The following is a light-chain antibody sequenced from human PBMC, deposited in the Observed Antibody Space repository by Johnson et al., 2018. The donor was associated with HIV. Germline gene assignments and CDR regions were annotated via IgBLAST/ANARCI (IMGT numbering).Light chain of an antibody. CDR1: SSNIGNNY. Sequence: QSVLTQPPSMSAAPGQKVTISCSGSSSNIGNNYVSWYQQLPGTAPKLLIYDNDKRPSGIPDRFSASKSDTSATLGITGLQTGDEANYYCGTWDGGLSIYVVGTGTEVTVL. V-gene: IGLV1-51*01. CDR2: DND. CDR3: GTWDGGLSIYV. J-gene: IGLJ1*01.